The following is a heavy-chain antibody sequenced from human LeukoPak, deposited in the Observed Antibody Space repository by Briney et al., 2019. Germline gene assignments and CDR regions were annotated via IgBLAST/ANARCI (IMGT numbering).Heavy chain of an antibody. V-gene: IGHV3-21*01. Sequence: GGSLRLSCAASGFTFSSYSMNWVRQAPGKGLEWVSSISSSSSYRYYADSVKGRFTISRDNAKNSLYLQMNSLRAEDTAVYYCARDPYSSSWSPSNWFDPWGQGTLVTVSS. CDR2: ISSSSSYR. D-gene: IGHD6-13*01. CDR1: GFTFSSYS. CDR3: ARDPYSSSWSPSNWFDP. J-gene: IGHJ5*02.